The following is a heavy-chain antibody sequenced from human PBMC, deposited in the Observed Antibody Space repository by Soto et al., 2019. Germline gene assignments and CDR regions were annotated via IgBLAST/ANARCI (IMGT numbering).Heavy chain of an antibody. J-gene: IGHJ6*02. CDR2: INHSGST. CDR1: GGSFSGYY. V-gene: IGHV4-34*01. CDR3: ARDNTIFGVVIIRDYYYGMDV. Sequence: SETLSLTCAVYGGSFSGYYWSWIRQPPGKGLEWIGEINHSGSTNYNPSLKSRVTISVDTSKNQFSLKLSSVTAADTAVYYCARDNTIFGVVIIRDYYYGMDVWGQGTTVTVSS. D-gene: IGHD3-3*01.